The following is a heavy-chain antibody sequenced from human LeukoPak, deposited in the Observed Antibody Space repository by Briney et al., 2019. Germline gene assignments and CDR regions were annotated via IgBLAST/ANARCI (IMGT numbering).Heavy chain of an antibody. Sequence: SETLSLSCSVFGGSISNDYWSWIRLPPGKGLEWIAYIHYSGSTNYNPSLSNRVTISEDTSKNQFSLRLSSVTAADTAVYYCARDRTGNNWFDPWGQGTLVTVSS. D-gene: IGHD1-1*01. CDR2: IHYSGST. V-gene: IGHV4-59*01. CDR3: ARDRTGNNWFDP. J-gene: IGHJ5*01. CDR1: GGSISNDY.